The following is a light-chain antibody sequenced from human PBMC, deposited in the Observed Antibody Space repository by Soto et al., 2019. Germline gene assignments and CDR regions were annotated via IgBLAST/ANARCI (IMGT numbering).Light chain of an antibody. Sequence: EMVIRQGTAVLSGCRGERTTISCRASQSVSNNYLAWYQQKPGQAPRLLIYGASNRATGIPDRFSGSGSGTDFTLTISRQEPEDFAVYYCQQYVSSGTFGQGTKVDIK. J-gene: IGKJ1*01. V-gene: IGKV3-20*01. CDR2: GAS. CDR3: QQYVSSGT. CDR1: QSVSNNY.